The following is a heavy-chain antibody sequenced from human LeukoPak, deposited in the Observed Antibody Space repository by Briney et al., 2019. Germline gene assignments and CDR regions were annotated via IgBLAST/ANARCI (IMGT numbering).Heavy chain of an antibody. J-gene: IGHJ3*02. CDR1: GGSISSYY. V-gene: IGHV4-59*01. D-gene: IGHD3-9*01. CDR2: IYYSGST. CDR3: ARDGCTPFYDILTGYRRDAFDI. Sequence: SETLSLTCTVSGGSISSYYWSWIRQPPGKGLEWIGYIYYSGSTNYNPSLKSRVTISVDTSKNQFSLRLSSVTAADTAVYYCARDGCTPFYDILTGYRRDAFDIWGQGTMVTVSS.